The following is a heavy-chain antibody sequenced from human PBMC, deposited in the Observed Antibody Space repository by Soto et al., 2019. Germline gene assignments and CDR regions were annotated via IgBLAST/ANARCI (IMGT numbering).Heavy chain of an antibody. CDR1: GYTLTELS. CDR2: FDPEDGET. V-gene: IGHV1-24*01. D-gene: IGHD1-7*01. Sequence: ASVKVSCKVSGYTLTELSMHWVRKAPGKGLEWMGGFDPEDGETIYAQKFQGRVTMTEDTSTDTAYMELSSLRSEDTAVYYCATRLREYNWNYVYFDYWGQGTLVTVSS. J-gene: IGHJ4*02. CDR3: ATRLREYNWNYVYFDY.